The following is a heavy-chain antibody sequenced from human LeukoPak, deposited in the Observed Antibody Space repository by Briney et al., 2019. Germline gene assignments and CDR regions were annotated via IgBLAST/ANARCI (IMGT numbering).Heavy chain of an antibody. CDR2: IETVDSHT. CDR3: ARGSSTWYFDY. J-gene: IGHJ4*02. CDR1: GYSFTNYW. D-gene: IGHD6-13*01. V-gene: IGHV5-51*04. Sequence: GESLKISCQASGYSFTNYWIAWVRHMPGKGLEWMGTIETVDSHTTYSPSFQGQVTISVDRPIRTAYLQLTSLQASDTAMYYCARGSSTWYFDYWGQGTLVTVS.